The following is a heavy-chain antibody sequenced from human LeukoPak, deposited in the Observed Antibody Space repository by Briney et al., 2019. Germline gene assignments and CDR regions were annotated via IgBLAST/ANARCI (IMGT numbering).Heavy chain of an antibody. V-gene: IGHV1-69*13. J-gene: IGHJ5*02. CDR2: IIPIFGTA. D-gene: IGHD3-10*01. CDR3: ARGDYYGSEGGNWFDP. Sequence: SVKVSCKASGGTFSSYAISWVRQAPGQGLEWMGGIIPIFGTANYAQKFQGRVTITADESTSTAYMELSSLRSEDTAVYYCARGDYYGSEGGNWFDPWGQGTLVTVSS. CDR1: GGTFSSYA.